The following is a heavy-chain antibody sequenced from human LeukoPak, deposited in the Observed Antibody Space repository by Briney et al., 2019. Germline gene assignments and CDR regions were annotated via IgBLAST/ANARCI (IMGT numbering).Heavy chain of an antibody. D-gene: IGHD2-2*01. J-gene: IGHJ6*03. CDR3: AKDPGYCSSTNCYGYYYYMDV. CDR2: IWYDGTNE. V-gene: IGHV3-33*06. CDR1: GFTFSSYG. Sequence: PGGSLRLSCAASGFTFSSYGMHWVRQAPGKGLEWVAVIWYDGTNEYYADSVKGRFTISRDNSKNTLYLQMNSLRAEDTAVYYCAKDPGYCSSTNCYGYYYYMDVWGQGPTVTVSS.